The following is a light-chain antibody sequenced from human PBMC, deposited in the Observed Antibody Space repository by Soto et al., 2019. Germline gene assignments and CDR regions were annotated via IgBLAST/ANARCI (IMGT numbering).Light chain of an antibody. CDR1: QSISSW. CDR2: DAS. CDR3: QQSYSSPPT. Sequence: IRMTQSPSSFSASPGDRVTITCRASQSISSWLAWYQQKPGKAPKLLIYDASSLESGVPSRFSGSGSGTEFTLTISSLQPEDFATYYCQQSYSSPPTFGQGTKVDIK. V-gene: IGKV1-39*01. J-gene: IGKJ1*01.